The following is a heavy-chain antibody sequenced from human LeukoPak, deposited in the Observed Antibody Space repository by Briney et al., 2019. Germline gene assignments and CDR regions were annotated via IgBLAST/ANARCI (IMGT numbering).Heavy chain of an antibody. J-gene: IGHJ4*02. V-gene: IGHV3-48*01. Sequence: GGSLRLSCKASGFAFSRYGMNWVRQAPGRGLEWLSYTSGSSGSTIYYAQSVRGRFTISRDDAKNTLYLQMNSLRADDTAVYFCARDKIQWLRYSYFDYWGQGVLVTVSS. CDR3: ARDKIQWLRYSYFDY. CDR2: TSGSSGSTI. D-gene: IGHD5-12*01. CDR1: GFAFSRYG.